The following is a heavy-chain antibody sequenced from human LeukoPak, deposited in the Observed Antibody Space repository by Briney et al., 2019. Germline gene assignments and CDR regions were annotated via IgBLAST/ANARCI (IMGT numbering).Heavy chain of an antibody. J-gene: IGHJ4*02. CDR2: IIPILGIA. CDR1: GGTFSSYA. Sequence: ASVKVSCKASGGTFSSYAISWVRQGPGQGLEWMGRIIPILGIANYAQTFQGRVTITADKSTSTAYMELSSLRSEDTAVYYCARDRRDGYRSLNFDYWGQGTLVTVSS. CDR3: ARDRRDGYRSLNFDY. V-gene: IGHV1-69*04. D-gene: IGHD5-24*01.